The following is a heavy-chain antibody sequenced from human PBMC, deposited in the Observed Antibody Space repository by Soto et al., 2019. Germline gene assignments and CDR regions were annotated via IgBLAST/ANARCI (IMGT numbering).Heavy chain of an antibody. V-gene: IGHV4-31*03. J-gene: IGHJ6*02. Sequence: SETLSLTCTVSGGSISSGGYYWSWIRQHPGKGLEWIGYIYYSGSTYYNPSLKSRVTISVDTSKNQFSLKLSSVTAADTAVYYCARDHYYGSGSYFSYYYGMDVWGQGTTVTVS. D-gene: IGHD3-10*01. CDR3: ARDHYYGSGSYFSYYYGMDV. CDR2: IYYSGST. CDR1: GGSISSGGYY.